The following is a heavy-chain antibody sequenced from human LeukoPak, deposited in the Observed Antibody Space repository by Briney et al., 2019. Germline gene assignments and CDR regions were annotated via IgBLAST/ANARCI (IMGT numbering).Heavy chain of an antibody. Sequence: ASVKVSCKASGYTFTSYDINWVRQATGQGLEWMGWMNPNSGNTGYAQKFQGRVTMTRDTSISTAYMELSRLRSDDTAVYYCARDYYGSKSSSFDPWGQGTLVTVSS. CDR3: ARDYYGSKSSSFDP. CDR1: GYTFTSYD. D-gene: IGHD3-10*01. V-gene: IGHV1-8*01. CDR2: MNPNSGNT. J-gene: IGHJ5*02.